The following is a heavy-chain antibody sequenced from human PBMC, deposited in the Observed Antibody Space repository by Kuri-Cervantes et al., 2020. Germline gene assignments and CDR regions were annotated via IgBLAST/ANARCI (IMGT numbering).Heavy chain of an antibody. CDR3: ARELASLNAFDI. CDR2: ISYDGSNK. D-gene: IGHD3-3*02. V-gene: IGHV3-30-3*01. J-gene: IGHJ3*02. CDR1: GFTFSSYA. Sequence: GESLKISCAASGFTFSSYAMHWVRQAPGEGLEWVAVISYDGSNKYYADSVKGRFTISRDNSKNTLYLQMNSLRAEDTAVYYCARELASLNAFDIWGQGTMVTVSS.